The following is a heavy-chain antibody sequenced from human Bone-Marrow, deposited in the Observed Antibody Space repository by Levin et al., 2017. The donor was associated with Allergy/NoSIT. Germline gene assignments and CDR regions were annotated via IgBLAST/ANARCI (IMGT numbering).Heavy chain of an antibody. CDR2: INPKLGGT. CDR1: GYSFTDYY. J-gene: IGHJ4*02. D-gene: IGHD6-19*01. Sequence: LGESLKISCKTSGYSFTDYYMHWFRQAPGQGLEWVGRINPKLGGTTYAQNFQDRVTMTSDTSISTIYMELRRLTSDDTAVYYCARAHCDDASCWTLCSHWGQGTLVTVSS. CDR3: ARAHCDDASCWTLCSH. V-gene: IGHV1-2*06.